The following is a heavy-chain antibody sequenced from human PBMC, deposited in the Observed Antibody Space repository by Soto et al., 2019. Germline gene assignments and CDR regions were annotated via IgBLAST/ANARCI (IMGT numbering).Heavy chain of an antibody. CDR2: IKSNIDGGKT. D-gene: IGHD1-26*01. J-gene: IGHJ6*02. CDR3: TTHPATGTYPRSYYYYGMDV. CDR1: GFTFSNAW. Sequence: PGGSLRLSCAASGFTFSNAWMTWVRQAPGKGLEWVGRIKSNIDGGKTDYAAPLEGRFTISRDDLKNTLYLQMNSLEIEDTALYYCTTHPATGTYPRSYYYYGMDVWGQGTAVTVSS. V-gene: IGHV3-15*01.